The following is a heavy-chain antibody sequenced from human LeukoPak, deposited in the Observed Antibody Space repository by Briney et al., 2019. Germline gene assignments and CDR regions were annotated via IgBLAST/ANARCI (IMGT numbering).Heavy chain of an antibody. J-gene: IGHJ6*02. V-gene: IGHV1-46*01. Sequence: ASVKVSCKASGYTFTSYYMHWVRQAPGQGLEWMGIINPSGGSTSYAQKFQGRVTTTRDTSTSTVYMELSSLRSEDTAVYYCARAYSNYDDVDYYYGMDVWGQGTTVTVSS. CDR2: INPSGGST. CDR3: ARAYSNYDDVDYYYGMDV. CDR1: GYTFTSYY. D-gene: IGHD4-11*01.